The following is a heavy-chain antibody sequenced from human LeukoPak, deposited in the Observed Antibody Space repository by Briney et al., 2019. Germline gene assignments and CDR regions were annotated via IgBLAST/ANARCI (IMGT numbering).Heavy chain of an antibody. CDR1: GFTFDDYA. Sequence: PGGSLRLSCAASGFTFDDYAMHWVRQAPGQGLGWVSLITGDGGSAYYSDSVKGRFTLSRDNRKNSLFLQMNSLRPDDTAFYYCTKDKYGGNRPAFDIWGQGTMVTVSS. CDR3: TKDKYGGNRPAFDI. V-gene: IGHV3-43*02. D-gene: IGHD5-12*01. J-gene: IGHJ3*02. CDR2: ITGDGGSA.